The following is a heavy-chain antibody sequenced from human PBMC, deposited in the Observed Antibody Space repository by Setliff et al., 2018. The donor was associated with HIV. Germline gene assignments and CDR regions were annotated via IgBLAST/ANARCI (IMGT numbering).Heavy chain of an antibody. CDR2: ISGSGSTI. Sequence: GSLRLSCAASGFTFSTSEMNWVRQAPGKGLEWVSYISGSGSTIYYADSVKGRFTISRDNSKNSLNLQMNSLRAEDTAVYYCARGAYGSGSYEINFWGQGTLVTVSS. CDR1: GFTFSTSE. D-gene: IGHD3-10*01. J-gene: IGHJ4*02. V-gene: IGHV3-48*03. CDR3: ARGAYGSGSYEINF.